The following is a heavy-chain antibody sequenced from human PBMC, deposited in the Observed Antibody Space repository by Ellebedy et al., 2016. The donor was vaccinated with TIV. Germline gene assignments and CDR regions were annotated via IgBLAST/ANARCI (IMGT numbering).Heavy chain of an antibody. V-gene: IGHV3-30*04. CDR3: ARDGALDH. CDR1: GFTFGSYS. Sequence: PGGSLRLSCGASGFTFGSYSMHWVRQATGKGLEWVSVISYDGTHQNYADSVKGRFTISRVSSNNTVYLQMNSLRIEDTAVYYCARDGALDHWGQGTLVTVSS. D-gene: IGHD3-16*01. CDR2: ISYDGTHQ. J-gene: IGHJ4*02.